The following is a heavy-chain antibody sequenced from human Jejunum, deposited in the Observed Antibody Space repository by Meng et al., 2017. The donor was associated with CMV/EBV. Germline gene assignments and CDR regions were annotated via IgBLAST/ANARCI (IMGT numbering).Heavy chain of an antibody. CDR3: ARVSSGWDYFDY. V-gene: IGHV4-31*03. D-gene: IGHD6-19*01. Sequence: SGPGRVKPSPTLSLTRTVSGGSVSSGGYYWNGIRQHPGKGREWFGHIYYSGSTFYNPSLKRRVIISIGTSKNQFSLNLRSVTAADTAVYYCARVSSGWDYFDYWGQGTLVTVSS. CDR1: GGSVSSGGYY. CDR2: IYYSGST. J-gene: IGHJ4*02.